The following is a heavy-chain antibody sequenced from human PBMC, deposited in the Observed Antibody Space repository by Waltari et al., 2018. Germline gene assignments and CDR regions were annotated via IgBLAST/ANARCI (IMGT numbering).Heavy chain of an antibody. CDR2: INHSGST. CDR1: GGSFSGSY. D-gene: IGHD6-6*01. Sequence: QVQLQQWGAGLLKPSETLSLTCAVSGGSFSGSYWSWLRQPPGKGLEWIGEINHSGSTNYNPSHKSRVTISVDTSKNQFSLKLSSVTAADTAVYYCARTSSIAARHRYYYGMDVWGQGTTVTVSS. V-gene: IGHV4-34*01. J-gene: IGHJ6*02. CDR3: ARTSSIAARHRYYYGMDV.